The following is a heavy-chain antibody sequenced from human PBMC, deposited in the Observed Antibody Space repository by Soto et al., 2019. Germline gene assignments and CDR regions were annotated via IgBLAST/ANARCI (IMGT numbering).Heavy chain of an antibody. D-gene: IGHD6-19*01. V-gene: IGHV3-23*01. CDR3: AKRISGWDELDY. CDR1: GFTFSGYA. J-gene: IGHJ4*02. Sequence: EVQLLESGGGLVQPGGSLRLSCVASGFTFSGYAMTWVRQAPGKGLEWVSAITGGGGSTYYADSVTGRFTISRDNSKNTLYLQMNSPRAEDTAVYYCAKRISGWDELDYWGQGTLVTVSS. CDR2: ITGGGGST.